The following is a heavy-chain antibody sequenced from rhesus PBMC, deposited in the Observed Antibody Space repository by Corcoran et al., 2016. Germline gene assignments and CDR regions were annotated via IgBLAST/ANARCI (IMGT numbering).Heavy chain of an antibody. V-gene: IGHV5-2*01. J-gene: IGHJ2*01. Sequence: EVQLVQSGAEVKRPGESLKLSCKTSGASFTSNCISWFGQIPGKGLDVRGAIDPSDSKTRDSPAYQRQVTLSADKSISTTYLQWSSLKASDSATYYCAKAPGIWYFDLWGPGTPITISA. CDR2: IDPSDSKT. CDR3: AKAPGIWYFDL. D-gene: IGHD1-1-1*01. CDR1: GASFTSNC.